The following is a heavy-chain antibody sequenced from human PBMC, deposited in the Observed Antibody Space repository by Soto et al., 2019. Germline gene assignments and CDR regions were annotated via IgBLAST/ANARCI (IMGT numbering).Heavy chain of an antibody. D-gene: IGHD6-19*01. V-gene: IGHV4-39*01. CDR3: ARHYSSGSCNWFDP. CDR1: GGSINSSSYF. CDR2: IYYSGST. J-gene: IGHJ5*02. Sequence: PSETLSLTCSVSGGSINSSSYFWGWVRQPPGKGLEWIGSIYYSGSTYYNPSLRSRVTISVDTSKNQFSLKLSSVTAADTAVFYCARHYSSGSCNWFDPWGQGTLVPVSS.